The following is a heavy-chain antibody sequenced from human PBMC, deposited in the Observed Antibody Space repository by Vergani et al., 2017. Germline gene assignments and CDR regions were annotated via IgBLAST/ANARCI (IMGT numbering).Heavy chain of an antibody. CDR3: ARRDSSSPALDY. V-gene: IGHV3-13*01. CDR1: GFTFSTYD. Sequence: EVQLLESGGGLVQPGGSLRLSCAASGFTFSTYDMHWVRRATGKGLEWVSAIGTAGDTYYPGSVKGRFTISRENAKNSLYLQMNGLRAGDTAVYYCARRDSSSPALDYWGQGTLVTVSS. D-gene: IGHD6-6*01. J-gene: IGHJ4*02. CDR2: IGTAGDT.